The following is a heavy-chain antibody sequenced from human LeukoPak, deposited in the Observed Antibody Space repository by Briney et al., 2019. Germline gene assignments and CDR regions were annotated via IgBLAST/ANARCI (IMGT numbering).Heavy chain of an antibody. J-gene: IGHJ5*02. CDR3: ARDGGYCSSTSCSRWFDP. V-gene: IGHV1-2*02. Sequence: ASVKVSCKASGYTFTNYDVNWVRQATGQGLEWMGWINPNSGGTNYAQKFQGRVTMTGDTSISTAYMELSRLGSDDTAVYYCARDGGYCSSTSCSRWFDPWGQGTLVTASS. D-gene: IGHD2-2*01. CDR1: GYTFTNYD. CDR2: INPNSGGT.